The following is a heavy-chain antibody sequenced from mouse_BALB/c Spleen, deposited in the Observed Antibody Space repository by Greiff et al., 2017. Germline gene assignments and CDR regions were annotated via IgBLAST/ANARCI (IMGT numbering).Heavy chain of an antibody. CDR1: GYSITSDYA. Sequence: EVKLMESGPGLVKPSQSLSLTCTVTGYSITSDYAWNWIRQFPGNKLEWMGYISYSGSTSYNPSLKSRISITRDTSKNQFFLQLNSVTTEDTATYYCALYYDYDGVRYWGQGTTLTVSS. J-gene: IGHJ2*01. D-gene: IGHD2-4*01. CDR2: ISYSGST. CDR3: ALYYDYDGVRY. V-gene: IGHV3-2*02.